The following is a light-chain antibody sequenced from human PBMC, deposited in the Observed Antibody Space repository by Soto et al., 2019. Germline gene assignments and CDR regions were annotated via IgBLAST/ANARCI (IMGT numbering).Light chain of an antibody. CDR2: EVT. Sequence: QSVLTQPASVSGSPGQSITISCTGTSSDIVSYNLVSWYRQNPGKAPKLIIYEVTERPSGVSNRFSGSKSGNTASLTISGLQAEDEADYYCCSYAGSPTFRYVFGAGTKVTVL. V-gene: IGLV2-23*02. CDR1: SSDIVSYNL. CDR3: CSYAGSPTFRYV. J-gene: IGLJ1*01.